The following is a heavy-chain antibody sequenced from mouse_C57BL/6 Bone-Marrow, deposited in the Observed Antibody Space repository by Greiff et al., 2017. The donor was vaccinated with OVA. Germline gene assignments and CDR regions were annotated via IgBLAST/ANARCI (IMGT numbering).Heavy chain of an antibody. D-gene: IGHD1-1*01. CDR2: IYTGDGDT. CDR1: GYAFSSSW. Sequence: VKLQESGPELVKPGASVKISCKASGYAFSSSWMNWVKQRPGKGLEWVWRIYTGDGDTNYNGKFKGKATLTADKSSSTAYMQLSSLTSEDSAVYFCARFYYGSSWYFDVWGTGTTVTVSS. CDR3: ARFYYGSSWYFDV. V-gene: IGHV1-82*01. J-gene: IGHJ1*03.